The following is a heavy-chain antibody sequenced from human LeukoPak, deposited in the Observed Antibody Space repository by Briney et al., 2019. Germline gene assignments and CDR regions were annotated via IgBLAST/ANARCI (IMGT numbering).Heavy chain of an antibody. J-gene: IGHJ4*02. V-gene: IGHV1-2*06. CDR2: INPARGDT. CDR1: GYTFSGYY. Sequence: ASVKVSCKASGYTFSGYYMHWVRQAPGQGLEWMGRINPARGDTNSAQKFQGRVTMTRDTSISTAYMELGRLRSDDTAVYYCARESPFQPFTMMLATHFDYWGQGTLVTVSS. D-gene: IGHD3-22*01. CDR3: ARESPFQPFTMMLATHFDY.